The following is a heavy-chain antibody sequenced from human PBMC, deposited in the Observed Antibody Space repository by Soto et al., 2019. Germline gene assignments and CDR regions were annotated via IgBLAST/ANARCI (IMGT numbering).Heavy chain of an antibody. CDR2: ILYSGAT. CDR1: GGAILDSTYY. CDR3: ARQATGYYYGWFDP. D-gene: IGHD3-22*01. Sequence: QLLLQESGPGLVKPSETLSLTCTVSGGAILDSTYYWAWIRQPPGKGLEWIGTILYSGATFYTPSLKSRVSMSVDTSKDQFSLKLTSVTAADTAVYFCARQATGYYYGWFDPWGQGTLVTVSS. J-gene: IGHJ5*02. V-gene: IGHV4-39*01.